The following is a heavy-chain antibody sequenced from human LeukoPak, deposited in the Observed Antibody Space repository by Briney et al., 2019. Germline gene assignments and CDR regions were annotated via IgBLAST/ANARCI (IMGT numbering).Heavy chain of an antibody. CDR1: GFTFSSYA. CDR3: ARGGPRRKWLHKTSYYYYGMDV. CDR2: ISYDGSNK. J-gene: IGHJ6*02. V-gene: IGHV3-30-3*01. Sequence: PGGSLRLSCAASGFTFSSYAMYWVRQAPGKGLEWVAVISYDGSNKYYADSVKGRFTISRDNSKNTLYLQMNSLRAEDTAVYYCARGGPRRKWLHKTSYYYYGMDVWGQGTTVTVSS. D-gene: IGHD5-12*01.